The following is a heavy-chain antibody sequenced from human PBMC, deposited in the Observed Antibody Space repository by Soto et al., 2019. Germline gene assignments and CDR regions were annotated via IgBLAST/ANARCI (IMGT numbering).Heavy chain of an antibody. CDR1: GGSFSGSW. CDR3: ASGRGTECY. V-gene: IGHV4-34*02. D-gene: IGHD3-10*01. Sequence: QVQLQQWGAGLLKPSETLSLSCGVYGGSFSGSWWNWVRQPPGKGLEWIGEINDRGDTNYKPSLDIRVPISLDTSRNQFPLDLRSVTVADTAVYYCASGRGTECYWGQGTLFTVSS. J-gene: IGHJ4*02. CDR2: INDRGDT.